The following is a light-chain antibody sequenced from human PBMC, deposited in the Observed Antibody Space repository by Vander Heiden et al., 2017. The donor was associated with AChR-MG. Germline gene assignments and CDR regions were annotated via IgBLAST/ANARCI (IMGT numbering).Light chain of an antibody. J-gene: IGLJ2*01. CDR1: SADVGASAF. CDR3: ASDAGSSSVV. Sequence: QSALTQPPSASGSPGQAVTLSCIGTSADVGASAFVSWYQHRPGEPPKLIIYDVTKRPSGVPLRFSGSKSANTASLTVSGLQADDEADYYCASDAGSSSVVFGGGTKLTVL. V-gene: IGLV2-8*01. CDR2: DVT.